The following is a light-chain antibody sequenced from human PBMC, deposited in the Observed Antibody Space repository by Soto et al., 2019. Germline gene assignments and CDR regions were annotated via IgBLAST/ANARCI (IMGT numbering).Light chain of an antibody. CDR3: QRYNNAPRT. V-gene: IGKV1-27*01. CDR1: QGISNS. Sequence: DIPMTQSPSSLSASVGDRVTITCRASQGISNSLAWYQQKPGKVPKLLIYAAFTLQSGVPSRFSGGGSGTDFTLTISSLQPEDVATYYCQRYNNAPRTFGQGTKVEI. J-gene: IGKJ1*01. CDR2: AAF.